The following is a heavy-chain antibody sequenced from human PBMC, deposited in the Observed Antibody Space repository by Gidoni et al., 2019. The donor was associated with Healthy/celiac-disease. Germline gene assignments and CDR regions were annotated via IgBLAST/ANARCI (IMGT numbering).Heavy chain of an antibody. CDR3: ARDVGRLGGYFDY. CDR2: ISYSGST. J-gene: IGHJ4*02. CDR1: GGSISSGGYY. Sequence: VQLQESGPGLVKPSPTLSLTCTVSGGSISSGGYYWSWLRQHPGKGLEWIGYISYSGSTYYNPARKSRVTISVDTSKNQFSRKLSSGTAADTAVYYCARDVGRLGGYFDYWGQGTLVTVSS. D-gene: IGHD3-16*01. V-gene: IGHV4-31*03.